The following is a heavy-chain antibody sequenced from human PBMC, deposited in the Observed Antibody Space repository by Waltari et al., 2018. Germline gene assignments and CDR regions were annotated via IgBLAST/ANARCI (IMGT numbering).Heavy chain of an antibody. CDR1: GFNFISYA. CDR2: ISDSGVIT. V-gene: IGHV3-23*01. J-gene: IGHJ4*02. CDR3: ARHLYSIDYLELAK. Sequence: EEHLLESGGGLAQPGGSLRLFCAAAGFNFISYARSWVRQAPGKGLEWVSGISDSGVITKYADSVKGRFTVSRDNSKNTVFLHLNSLRAEDTAIYYCARHLYSIDYLELAKWGQGTLVTVSS. D-gene: IGHD3-22*01.